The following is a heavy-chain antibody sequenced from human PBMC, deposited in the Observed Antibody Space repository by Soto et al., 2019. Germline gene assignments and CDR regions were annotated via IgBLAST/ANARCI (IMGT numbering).Heavy chain of an antibody. CDR2: INTEGSST. J-gene: IGHJ4*02. CDR1: GFTFTSYW. CDR3: ARKDILTGLDY. Sequence: VQLVESGGNLVQPGWSLRLSCAASGFTFTSYWMHWVRQPPGMGLMWVARINTEGSSTSYADAVKGRFTISRDNSKNTLYLEMNSLRVEDTAVYYCARKDILTGLDYWGQGTLVSVSS. V-gene: IGHV3-74*01. D-gene: IGHD3-9*01.